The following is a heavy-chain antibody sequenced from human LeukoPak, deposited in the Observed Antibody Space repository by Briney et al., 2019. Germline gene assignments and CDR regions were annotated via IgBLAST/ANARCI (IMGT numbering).Heavy chain of an antibody. CDR2: INHSGST. V-gene: IGHV4-34*01. CDR1: GGSFSGYY. D-gene: IGHD1-20*01. CDR3: ASLYKWWAAFDI. J-gene: IGHJ3*02. Sequence: EASETLSLTCAVYGGSFSGYYWSWIRQPSGKGLEWIGEINHSGSTNYNPSLKSRVTISVDTSKNQFSLKLSSVTAADTAVYYCASLYKWWAAFDIWGQGTMVTVSS.